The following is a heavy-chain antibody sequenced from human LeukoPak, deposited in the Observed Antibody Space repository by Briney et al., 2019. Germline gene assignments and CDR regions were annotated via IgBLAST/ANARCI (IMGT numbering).Heavy chain of an antibody. CDR3: AKDPTYSSSPNYFDY. CDR1: GFTFDDYA. Sequence: GGSLRLSCAASGFTFDDYAMHWVRQAPGKGLEWVSGISWNSGSIGYADSVKGRFPISRDNAKNSLYLQKNSLRAEDTALYYCAKDPTYSSSPNYFDYWGQGTLVTVSS. D-gene: IGHD6-13*01. J-gene: IGHJ4*02. V-gene: IGHV3-9*01. CDR2: ISWNSGSI.